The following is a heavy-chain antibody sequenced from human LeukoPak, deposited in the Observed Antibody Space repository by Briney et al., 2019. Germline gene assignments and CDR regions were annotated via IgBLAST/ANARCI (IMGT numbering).Heavy chain of an antibody. J-gene: IGHJ4*02. Sequence: SETLSLTCTVSGGSISSSSYSWGWIRQPPGKGLEWIGSIYYSGSTYYNPSLKSRVTISVDTSKNQFSLKLSSVTAADTAVYYCARGYSSSSFDYWGQGTLITVSS. V-gene: IGHV4-39*07. D-gene: IGHD6-6*01. CDR3: ARGYSSSSFDY. CDR2: IYYSGST. CDR1: GGSISSSSYS.